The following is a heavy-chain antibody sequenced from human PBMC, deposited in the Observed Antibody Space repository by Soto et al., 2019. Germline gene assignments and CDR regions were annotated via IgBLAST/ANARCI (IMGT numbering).Heavy chain of an antibody. J-gene: IGHJ4*02. CDR1: GFTFSSYG. CDR3: AREYSSSWYYFDY. CDR2: IWYDGSNK. D-gene: IGHD6-13*01. Sequence: QVQLVESGGGVVQPGRSLRLSCAASGFTFSSYGMHWVRQAPGKGLEWVAVIWYDGSNKYYADSVKGRFTISRDNSKNTLYLQMNSLRAEDTAVYYCAREYSSSWYYFDYWVQGTLVTVSS. V-gene: IGHV3-33*01.